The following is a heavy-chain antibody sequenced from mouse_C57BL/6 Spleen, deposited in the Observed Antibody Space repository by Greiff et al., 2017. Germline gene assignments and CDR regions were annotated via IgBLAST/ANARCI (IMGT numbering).Heavy chain of an antibody. D-gene: IGHD1-1*01. CDR2: IYPGSGNT. Sequence: QVQLKESGAELVRPGASVKLSCKASGYTFTDYYINWVKQRPGQGLEWIARIYPGSGNTYYNEKFKGKATLTAEKSSSTAYMQLSSLTSEDSAVYFCARVDYGSSSWFAYWGQGTLVTVSA. CDR1: GYTFTDYY. CDR3: ARVDYGSSSWFAY. V-gene: IGHV1-76*01. J-gene: IGHJ3*01.